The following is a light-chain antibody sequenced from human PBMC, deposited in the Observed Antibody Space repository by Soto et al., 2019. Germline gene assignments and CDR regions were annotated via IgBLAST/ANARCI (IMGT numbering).Light chain of an antibody. J-gene: IGKJ4*01. CDR2: DAS. Sequence: EIVLTQSPATLSLSPGERATLSCRASQSVSSYLAWYQQKPGQAPRLLIYDASNRATGIPARFSGSGSGTDFSLTISSLLPEDLAVYYCQQRSNWLTFGGGTKVEIK. CDR3: QQRSNWLT. V-gene: IGKV3-11*01. CDR1: QSVSSY.